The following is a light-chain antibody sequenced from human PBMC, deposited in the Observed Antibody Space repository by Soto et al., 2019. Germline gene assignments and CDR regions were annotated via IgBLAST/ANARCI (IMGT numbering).Light chain of an antibody. CDR1: SSDVGGYNY. CDR3: FSFTTSYTHV. Sequence: QSALTQPASVSGSPGQSITISCTGTSSDVGGYNYVSWYQQHPGKAPKLMIYEVSNRPSGVSNRFSGSKSGNAASLTISGLQAEDEADYFCFSFTTSYTHVFGTGTKVTVL. J-gene: IGLJ1*01. V-gene: IGLV2-14*01. CDR2: EVS.